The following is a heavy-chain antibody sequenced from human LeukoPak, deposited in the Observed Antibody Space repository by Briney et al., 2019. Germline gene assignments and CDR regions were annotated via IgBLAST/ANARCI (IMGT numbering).Heavy chain of an antibody. V-gene: IGHV3-33*01. J-gene: IGHJ4*02. CDR2: IWYDGSNK. CDR1: GFTFSSYG. Sequence: GRSLRLSCAASGFTFSSYGMHWVRRAPGKGLEWVAVIWYDGSNKYYADSVKGRFTISRDNSKNTLYLQMNSLRAEDTAVYYCASGTSCCDYWGQGTLVTVSS. CDR3: ASGTSCCDY. D-gene: IGHD2-2*01.